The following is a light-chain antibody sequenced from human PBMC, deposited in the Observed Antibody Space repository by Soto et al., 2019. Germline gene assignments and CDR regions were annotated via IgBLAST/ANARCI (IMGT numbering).Light chain of an antibody. V-gene: IGKV3-20*01. CDR2: DAS. CDR3: QQYGYSPIT. Sequence: EIVLTQSPGTLSLSPGERATLSCRASQSVSSSYLAWYQQKPGQAPRLLIPDASNRATGIPARFSGSGSGTEFTLTISSLQSEDFATYYCQQYGYSPITFGQGTRLEIK. CDR1: QSVSSSY. J-gene: IGKJ5*01.